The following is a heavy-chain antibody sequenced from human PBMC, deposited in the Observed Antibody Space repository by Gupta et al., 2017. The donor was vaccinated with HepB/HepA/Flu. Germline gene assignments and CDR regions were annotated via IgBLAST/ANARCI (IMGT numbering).Heavy chain of an antibody. CDR2: IYYSGST. Sequence: QVQLQESGPGLVKPSETLSLTCTVSGGPVSSGSYYWSWIRQPPGKGLEWIGYIYYSGSTNYNPSLKSRVTISVDTSKNQFSLKLSSVTAADTAVYYCARGDRRVRFDPWGQGTLVTVSS. CDR3: ARGDRRVRFDP. J-gene: IGHJ5*02. V-gene: IGHV4-61*01. CDR1: GGPVSSGSYY.